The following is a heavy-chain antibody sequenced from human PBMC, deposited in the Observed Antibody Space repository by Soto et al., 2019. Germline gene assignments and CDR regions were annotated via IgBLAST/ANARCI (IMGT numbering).Heavy chain of an antibody. V-gene: IGHV3-30*18. Sequence: GGSLRLSCAASGFTFSSYGMHWVRQAPGKGLEWVAVISYDGSNKYYADSVKGRFTISRDNSKNTLYLQMNSLRAEDTAVYYCAKDRRTMIVVVPPSDYWGQGTLVTVSS. J-gene: IGHJ4*02. CDR2: ISYDGSNK. CDR1: GFTFSSYG. CDR3: AKDRRTMIVVVPPSDY. D-gene: IGHD3-22*01.